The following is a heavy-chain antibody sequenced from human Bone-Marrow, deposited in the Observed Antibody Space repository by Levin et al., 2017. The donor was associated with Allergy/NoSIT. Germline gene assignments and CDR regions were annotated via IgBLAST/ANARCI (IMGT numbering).Heavy chain of an antibody. CDR3: ARSSHGPGPNY. Sequence: GESLKISCMASGYDFTNYDLTWVRQATGQGLEWMGWMNPISGTTGYAQKFKGRVTMTRNTSSNTAFMELSSLRSEDTGFYYCARSSHGPGPNYWGQGTLVTVAS. V-gene: IGHV1-8*01. J-gene: IGHJ4*02. CDR1: GYDFTNYD. CDR2: MNPISGTT. D-gene: IGHD2-8*01.